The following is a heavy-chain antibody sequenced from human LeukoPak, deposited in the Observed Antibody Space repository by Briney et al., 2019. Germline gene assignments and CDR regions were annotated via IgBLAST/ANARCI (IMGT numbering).Heavy chain of an antibody. V-gene: IGHV3-11*01. CDR3: AGISGSYYDYFDY. CDR2: ISTNGGTI. Sequence: PGGSLRLSCAASGFDFSVYSMSWIRQAPGKGLEWISYISTNGGTIYYADSVKGRFTISRDSAKKSLYLQMHSLRAEDTAVYYCAGISGSYYDYFDYWGQGTVVTVSS. CDR1: GFDFSVYS. D-gene: IGHD1-26*01. J-gene: IGHJ4*02.